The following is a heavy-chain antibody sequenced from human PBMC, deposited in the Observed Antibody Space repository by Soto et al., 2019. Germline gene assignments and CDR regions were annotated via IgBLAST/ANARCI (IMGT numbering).Heavy chain of an antibody. CDR2: ISDSGNII. J-gene: IGHJ3*02. V-gene: IGHV3-48*03. CDR1: GFTFSTFE. D-gene: IGHD3-10*01. Sequence: EVQLVESEGGLVQPGGSLRLSCAASGFTFSTFEMNWVRQAPGKGLEWVSYISDSGNIIYYEDSVKSRFTISRDNAKISLYLQMDSLRADDTAVYYCARDRGQARFGDLSDAFYIWGQGTMVTVSS. CDR3: ARDRGQARFGDLSDAFYI.